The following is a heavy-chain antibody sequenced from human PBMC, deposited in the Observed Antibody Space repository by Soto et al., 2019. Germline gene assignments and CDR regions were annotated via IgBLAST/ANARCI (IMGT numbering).Heavy chain of an antibody. J-gene: IGHJ4*02. CDR3: AKDHTGKAGYY. Sequence: EGSLRLSCAASGFTFSASPMTWVRQVPGKGLEWVSTISDGGTNTYYADSVKGRFTISRDNSKNTLYLQMNSLRADDTAVFYCAKDHTGKAGYYWGQGTLVTVSS. D-gene: IGHD2-8*02. CDR1: GFTFSASP. V-gene: IGHV3-23*01. CDR2: ISDGGTNT.